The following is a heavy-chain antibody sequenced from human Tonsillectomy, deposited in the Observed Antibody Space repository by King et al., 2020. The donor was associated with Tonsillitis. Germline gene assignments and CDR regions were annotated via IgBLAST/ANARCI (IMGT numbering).Heavy chain of an antibody. CDR3: ARAMIRGQGVFDY. CDR1: GYTFISYY. J-gene: IGHJ4*02. Sequence: VQLVESGAEVKKPGASVKVSCKASGYTFISYYMHWVRQAPGQGLEWMGIINPDGGSTTYGQMIQDRLTVPRDTSTGTVYMELSDLRSEDTAVYYCARAMIRGQGVFDYGGQGTLVTVSS. CDR2: INPDGGST. V-gene: IGHV1-46*01. D-gene: IGHD3-10*01.